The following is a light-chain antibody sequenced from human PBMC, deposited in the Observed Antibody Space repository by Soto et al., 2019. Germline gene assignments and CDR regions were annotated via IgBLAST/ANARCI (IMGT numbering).Light chain of an antibody. CDR3: QRRMNWPLS. V-gene: IGKV3-11*01. CDR1: QTVSSY. J-gene: IGKJ5*01. CDR2: DAS. Sequence: EIVLTQSPATLSLSPRERATLSCRASQTVSSYLLWYPQKPGQAPRLLIYDASNRASGTPSRFSGSGSETDLTLTMSSLYPEDFAVYYGQRRMNWPLSFGEGTRLVIK.